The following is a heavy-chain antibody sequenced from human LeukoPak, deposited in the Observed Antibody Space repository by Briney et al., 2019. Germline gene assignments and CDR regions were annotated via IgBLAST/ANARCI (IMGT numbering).Heavy chain of an antibody. J-gene: IGHJ4*02. CDR1: GFTFDNYG. CDR3: VTERGTLDS. V-gene: IGHV3-20*04. D-gene: IGHD1-1*01. Sequence: GGSLRLTCTASGFTFDNYGMTWCLQDPGKGLEGLSGIIWNGGTTDYADSVKGRFTISIDNAKNPPSLQMNTLSAAATALYYCVTERGTLDSWGQGTLVTISS. CDR2: IIWNGGTT.